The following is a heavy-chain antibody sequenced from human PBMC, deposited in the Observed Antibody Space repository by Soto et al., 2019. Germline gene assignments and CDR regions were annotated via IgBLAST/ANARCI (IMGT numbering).Heavy chain of an antibody. CDR1: GGSISSSSYY. V-gene: IGHV4-39*01. J-gene: IGHJ4*02. D-gene: IGHD5-18*01. CDR2: IYYSGST. CDR3: ARRGGYSYGTLGY. Sequence: QLQLQESGPGLVKPSETLSLTCTVSGGSISSSSYYWGWIRKPPGKGVGWIGSIYYSGSTYYNPSPKSRVTIPVEPSKNQFPLKLSSVTAAAAAVDYCARRGGYSYGTLGYWGKGTLVTVSS.